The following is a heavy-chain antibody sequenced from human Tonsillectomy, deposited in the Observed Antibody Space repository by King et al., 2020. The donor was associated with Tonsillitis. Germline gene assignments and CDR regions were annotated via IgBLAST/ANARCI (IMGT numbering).Heavy chain of an antibody. J-gene: IGHJ4*02. CDR2: MNRSGGT. CDR3: ARGEFSRALDY. D-gene: IGHD2-2*01. CDR1: GGSFSVYY. Sequence: VQLQQWGAGLLKPSETLSLTCAVYGGSFSVYYWSWIRQPPGQGLEWIGEMNRSGGTNYNPSLKSRVTISVDTSQNQFSLHLTSVTAADTALYYCARGEFSRALDYWGQGTLVTVSS. V-gene: IGHV4-34*01.